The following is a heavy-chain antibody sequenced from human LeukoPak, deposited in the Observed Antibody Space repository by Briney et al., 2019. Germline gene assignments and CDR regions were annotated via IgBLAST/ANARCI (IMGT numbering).Heavy chain of an antibody. Sequence: SETLSLTCAVYGGSFSGYYWSWIRQPPGKGLEWIGEINHSGSTNYNPSLKSRVTISVDTSKNQFSLKLSPVTAADTAAYYCARGVGYSSSWNAFDIWGQGTMVTVSS. CDR2: INHSGST. CDR1: GGSFSGYY. CDR3: ARGVGYSSSWNAFDI. V-gene: IGHV4-34*01. D-gene: IGHD6-13*01. J-gene: IGHJ3*02.